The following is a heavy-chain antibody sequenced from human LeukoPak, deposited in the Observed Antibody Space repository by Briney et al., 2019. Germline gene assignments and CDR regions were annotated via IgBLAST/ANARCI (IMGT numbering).Heavy chain of an antibody. Sequence: GGSLRLSCAASGFTFSSYGMSWVRQAPGKGLEWVSAISGSGGSTYYADSVKGRFTISRDNSKNTLYLQMNSLRAEDTAVYYCAKAERPLTIRTNWFDPWGQGTLVTVSS. J-gene: IGHJ5*02. CDR1: GFTFSSYG. V-gene: IGHV3-23*01. D-gene: IGHD1-14*01. CDR3: AKAERPLTIRTNWFDP. CDR2: ISGSGGST.